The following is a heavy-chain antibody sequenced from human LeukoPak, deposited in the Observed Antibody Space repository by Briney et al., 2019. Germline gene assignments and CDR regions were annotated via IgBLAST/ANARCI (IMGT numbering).Heavy chain of an antibody. J-gene: IGHJ3*02. CDR1: GDSITSGDYC. CDR3: ARDRVTMVRGVIPDAFDI. D-gene: IGHD3-10*01. V-gene: IGHV4-30-4*02. CDR2: VYYRGST. Sequence: SETLSLTCTVSGDSITSGDYCWSWIRQPPGKGLEWIGYVYYRGSTYYNPSLKSRVTISVDTSKNQFSLKLSSVTAADSAVYYCARDRVTMVRGVIPDAFDIWGQATMVTVSS.